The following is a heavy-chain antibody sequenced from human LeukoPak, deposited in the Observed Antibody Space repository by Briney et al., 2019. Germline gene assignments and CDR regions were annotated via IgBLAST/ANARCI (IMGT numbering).Heavy chain of an antibody. CDR3: ARGVTPDGDAFDI. CDR1: GGSFSGYY. J-gene: IGHJ3*02. CDR2: INHSGST. Sequence: PSETLSLTCAVYGGSFSGYYWNWIRQSPGKGLEWIGEINHSGSTNYNPSLKSRVTMSVDTSKNQFSLKLSSVTAADTAVYYCARGVTPDGDAFDIWGQGTMVTVSS. D-gene: IGHD5-18*01. V-gene: IGHV4-34*01.